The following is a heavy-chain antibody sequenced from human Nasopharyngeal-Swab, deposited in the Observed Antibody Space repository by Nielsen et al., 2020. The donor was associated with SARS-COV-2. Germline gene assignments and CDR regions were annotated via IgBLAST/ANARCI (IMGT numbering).Heavy chain of an antibody. CDR3: TRGDIVDWFDP. V-gene: IGHV3-49*04. D-gene: IGHD2-15*01. CDR1: GFTVGDYA. Sequence: GESLKISCTASGFTVGDYAMSWVRQAPGKGLEWVGFIRSKAYGGTTEYAASVKGRFTISRDDSKSIAYLQMNSLKTEDTAVYYCTRGDIVDWFDPWGQGTLVTVSS. CDR2: IRSKAYGGTT. J-gene: IGHJ5*02.